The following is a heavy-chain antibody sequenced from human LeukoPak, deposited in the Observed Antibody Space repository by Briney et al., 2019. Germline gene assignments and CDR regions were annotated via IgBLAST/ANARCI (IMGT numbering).Heavy chain of an antibody. V-gene: IGHV3-48*01. Sequence: PGGSLRPSCASSGFSFSTSSNSWVRQTPGKGLEWISYIRGSSTTIYYADSVRGRFTISRDNARNSLYLQMNGLRAEDTGVYFCARDARSDCGTDACYGPYFLYGGQGSLVTVSS. CDR3: ARDARSDCGTDACYGPYFLY. J-gene: IGHJ4*02. CDR1: GFSFSTSS. D-gene: IGHD2-2*01. CDR2: IRGSSTTI.